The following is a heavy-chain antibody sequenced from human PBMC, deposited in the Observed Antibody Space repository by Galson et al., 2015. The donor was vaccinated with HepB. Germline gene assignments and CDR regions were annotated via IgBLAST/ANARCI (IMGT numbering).Heavy chain of an antibody. CDR1: GYTFTSYA. J-gene: IGHJ6*03. Sequence: SVKVSCKASGYTFTSYAMNWVRQAPGQGLEWMGWINTNTGNPTYAQGFTGRFVFSLDTSVSTAYLQISSLKAEDTAVYYCARAPAYYDFWSGYLDYYYYYYMDVWGKGTTVTVSS. CDR3: ARAPAYYDFWSGYLDYYYYYYMDV. V-gene: IGHV7-4-1*02. D-gene: IGHD3-3*01. CDR2: INTNTGNP.